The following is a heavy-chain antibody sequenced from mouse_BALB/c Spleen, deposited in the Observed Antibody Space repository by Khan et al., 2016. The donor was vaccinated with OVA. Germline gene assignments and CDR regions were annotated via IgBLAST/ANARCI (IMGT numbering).Heavy chain of an antibody. CDR2: ISFSGST. CDR1: GYSITSDFA. J-gene: IGHJ4*01. D-gene: IGHD2-2*01. CDR3: IRSVYYAYAYAMDY. V-gene: IGHV3-2*02. Sequence: EVKLLESGPGLVKPSQSLSLTCTVTGYSITSDFAWNWVRQFPGNKLEWMGYISFSGSTSYDPSLKSRLSITRDTSKNQFFLQLSSVTTEDTATYYCIRSVYYAYAYAMDYWGQGTSVTVSS.